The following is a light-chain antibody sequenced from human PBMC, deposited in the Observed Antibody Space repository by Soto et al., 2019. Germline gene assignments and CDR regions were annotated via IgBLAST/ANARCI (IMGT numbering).Light chain of an antibody. V-gene: IGKV1-5*03. J-gene: IGKJ1*01. Sequence: DIQMTQSPSTLSASVGDRVTITCRASQSISSWLACYQQKPGKAAKLLIFKASSIESAVPSRLSSSGSGTEIPPTISSLQPDDVANYYCQQYNSYWTFGQGTKVEIK. CDR3: QQYNSYWT. CDR1: QSISSW. CDR2: KAS.